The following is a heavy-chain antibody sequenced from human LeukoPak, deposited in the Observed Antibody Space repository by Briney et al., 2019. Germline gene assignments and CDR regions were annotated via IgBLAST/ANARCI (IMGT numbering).Heavy chain of an antibody. CDR1: GFTFSSYG. CDR2: ISGSGGST. Sequence: GGSLRLSCAASGFTFSSYGMSWVRQAPGKGLEWVSAISGSGGSTYYADSVKGRFTISRDNSKNTLYLQMNSLRAEDTAVYYCAKGGIMITFGGVIVPPDYWGQGTLVTVSS. CDR3: AKGGIMITFGGVIVPPDY. J-gene: IGHJ4*02. D-gene: IGHD3-16*02. V-gene: IGHV3-23*01.